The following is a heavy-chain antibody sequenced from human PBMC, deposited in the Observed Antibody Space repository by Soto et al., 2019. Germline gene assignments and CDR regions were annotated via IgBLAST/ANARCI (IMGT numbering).Heavy chain of an antibody. V-gene: IGHV1-18*01. J-gene: IGHJ4*02. CDR3: ARGWFGEVVYYFDY. CDR1: GVTFTNYA. D-gene: IGHD3-10*01. CDR2: ISAYNGNT. Sequence: QVQLVQSGAEVKKPGASVKVSCKASGVTFTNYAINWVRQAPGQALEWMGWISAYNGNTNYAQKLQGRVTMTTDTSTSTAYRERRSLRSDDKAAYYCARGWFGEVVYYFDYWGQGTLVTVSS.